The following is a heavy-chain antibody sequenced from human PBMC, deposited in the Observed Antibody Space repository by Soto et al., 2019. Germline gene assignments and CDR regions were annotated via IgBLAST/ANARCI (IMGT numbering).Heavy chain of an antibody. V-gene: IGHV1-18*01. CDR3: ARVHDIVVVPAAIGPSYYMDV. Sequence: QVQLVQSGAEVKKPGASVKVSCKASGYTFTSYGISWVRQAHGQGLEWMGWISAYNGNTNYAQKLKGRVTMTTDTSTSTAYMELRSLRSDDTAVYYCARVHDIVVVPAAIGPSYYMDVWGKGTTVTVSS. J-gene: IGHJ6*03. D-gene: IGHD2-2*02. CDR1: GYTFTSYG. CDR2: ISAYNGNT.